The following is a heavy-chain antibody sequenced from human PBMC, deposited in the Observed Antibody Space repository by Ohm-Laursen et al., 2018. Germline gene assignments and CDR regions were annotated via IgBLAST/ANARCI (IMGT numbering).Heavy chain of an antibody. J-gene: IGHJ5*02. D-gene: IGHD1-26*01. CDR3: ARRMSGTRRGWFAP. Sequence: TLSLTCTVSGGSISSITYSWGWIRQPPGKGLEWIGNIYYNGNTYQNPSLRSRVTLSVDTPKNQFSLNLTSVTAADTAVYYCARRMSGTRRGWFAPWGQGTLVTVSS. V-gene: IGHV4-39*01. CDR1: GGSISSITYS. CDR2: IYYNGNT.